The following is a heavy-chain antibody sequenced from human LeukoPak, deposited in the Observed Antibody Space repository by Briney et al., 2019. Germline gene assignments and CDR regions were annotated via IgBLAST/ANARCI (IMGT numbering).Heavy chain of an antibody. CDR2: IDQDGSSK. D-gene: IGHD1-26*01. Sequence: GGSLRLSCAASGFTLSSYWMSWVRQAPGKGLEWVANIDQDGSSKYYVDSVKGRFSISRDDAKNSLYLQMNSLRAEDTAVYYCARDLFSGSYYEDFWGQEPWSPSPQ. CDR3: ARDLFSGSYYEDF. J-gene: IGHJ4*01. CDR1: GFTLSSYW. V-gene: IGHV3-7*01.